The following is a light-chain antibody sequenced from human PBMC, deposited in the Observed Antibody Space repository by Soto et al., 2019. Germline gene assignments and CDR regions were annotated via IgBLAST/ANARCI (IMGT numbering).Light chain of an antibody. V-gene: IGKV2-28*01. CDR3: MQSLQSPLT. Sequence: EIVMTQSPLSLPVTPGEPASISCRSSQSLLHYNGFNYLDWYLQKPGQSPQLLICLGSNRASGVPDRFSGSGSGTDFALKISRVEAEDVGVYYCMQSLQSPLTFGQGTNLEIK. J-gene: IGKJ2*01. CDR1: QSLLHYNGFNY. CDR2: LGS.